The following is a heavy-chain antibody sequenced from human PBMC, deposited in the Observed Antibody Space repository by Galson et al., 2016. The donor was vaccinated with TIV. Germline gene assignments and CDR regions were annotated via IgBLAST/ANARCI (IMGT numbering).Heavy chain of an antibody. V-gene: IGHV3-23*01. J-gene: IGHJ5*02. Sequence: SLRLSCAASGFTFRSYAMSWVRQAPGKGLEWVSVISGGGGSTIYTDSVKGRFTISRYNSKSTLYLQMNSLRVEDTGSYYCATSWGNIAAAGRNWFDPWGQGTLVTVSS. CDR1: GFTFRSYA. CDR3: ATSWGNIAAAGRNWFDP. D-gene: IGHD6-13*01. CDR2: ISGGGGST.